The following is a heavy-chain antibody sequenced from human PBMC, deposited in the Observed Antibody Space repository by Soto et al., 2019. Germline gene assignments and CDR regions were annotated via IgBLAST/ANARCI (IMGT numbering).Heavy chain of an antibody. V-gene: IGHV3-66*01. CDR3: AREDYGDYVSNYGMDV. D-gene: IGHD4-17*01. J-gene: IGHJ6*02. CDR2: IYSGGST. Sequence: EVQLVESGGGLVQPGGSLRLSCAASGFTVSSNYMSWVRQAPGKGLEWVSVIYSGGSTYYADSVKGRFTISRDNSKKTLYLQMNSLRAEDTAVYYCAREDYGDYVSNYGMDVWGQGTTVTVSS. CDR1: GFTVSSNY.